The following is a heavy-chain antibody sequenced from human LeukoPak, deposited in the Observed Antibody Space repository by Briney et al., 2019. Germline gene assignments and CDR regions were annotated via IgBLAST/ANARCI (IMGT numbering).Heavy chain of an antibody. CDR2: MYYTGSS. CDR1: GGSINNYF. CDR3: ARGSIPTQNWFDP. V-gene: IGHV4-59*01. D-gene: IGHD2-2*01. J-gene: IGHJ5*02. Sequence: SETLSLTCTVSGGSINNYFWNWIRQPPGKGLEWIGYMYYTGSSSYSPSLKSRVTISVDTSKNQFSLKLSSVTTADTAIYYCARGSIPTQNWFDPWGQEPRSPSPQ.